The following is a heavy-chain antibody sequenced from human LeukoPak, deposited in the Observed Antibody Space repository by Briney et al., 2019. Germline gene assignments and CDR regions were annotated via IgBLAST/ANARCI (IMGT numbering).Heavy chain of an antibody. CDR1: GGTFSSYA. J-gene: IGHJ4*02. CDR3: ARAIDSSSSHFFDY. Sequence: SVKVSCKASGGTFSSYAISWVRQAPGQGLEWMGRIIPIFGIANYAQKFLGRVTITADKSTSTAYMELSSLRSEDTAVYYCARAIDSSSSHFFDYWGQGTLVTVSS. D-gene: IGHD6-6*01. CDR2: IIPIFGIA. V-gene: IGHV1-69*04.